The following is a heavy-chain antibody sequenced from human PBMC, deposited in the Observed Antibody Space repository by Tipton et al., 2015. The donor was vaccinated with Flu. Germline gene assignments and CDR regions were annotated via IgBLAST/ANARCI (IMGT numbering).Heavy chain of an antibody. Sequence: TLSLTCAVYGGSFSGYYWSWIRQPPGKGLEWIGEINHSGSTNYNPSLKSRVTISVDTSKSQFSLKLSSVTAADTAVYYCARGPVPYYYGSGSSYYYYYGMDVWGQGTTVTVSS. D-gene: IGHD3-10*01. V-gene: IGHV4-34*01. CDR1: GGSFSGYY. CDR2: INHSGST. CDR3: ARGPVPYYYGSGSSYYYYYGMDV. J-gene: IGHJ6*02.